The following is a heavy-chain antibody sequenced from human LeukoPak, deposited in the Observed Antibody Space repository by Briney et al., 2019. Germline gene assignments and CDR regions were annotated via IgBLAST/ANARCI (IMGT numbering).Heavy chain of an antibody. CDR2: INPNSGGT. V-gene: IGHV1-2*06. D-gene: IGHD2-2*01. Sequence: ASVKVSCKASEYTFTGYYMHWVRQASGQGLEWMGRINPNSGGTNYAQKFQGRVTMTRDTSISTAYMELSRLRSDDTAVYYCARDYCSSTSCLFDYWGQGTLVTVSS. CDR1: EYTFTGYY. J-gene: IGHJ4*02. CDR3: ARDYCSSTSCLFDY.